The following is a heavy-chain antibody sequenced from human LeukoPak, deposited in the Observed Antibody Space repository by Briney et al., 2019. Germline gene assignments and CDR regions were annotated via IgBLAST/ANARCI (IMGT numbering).Heavy chain of an antibody. CDR1: GGSMSSYY. CDR3: ARMEAPKLRYFAGRGAAFDI. V-gene: IGHV4-59*01. Sequence: SETLSLTCTVSGGSMSSYYWSWIRQPAGKGLEWIGYIYSSGSTSYNPSLKSRVTISLDTSKNQFSLKLSSVTAADTAVYYCARMEAPKLRYFAGRGAAFDIWGQGTMVIVSS. CDR2: IYSSGST. D-gene: IGHD3-9*01. J-gene: IGHJ3*02.